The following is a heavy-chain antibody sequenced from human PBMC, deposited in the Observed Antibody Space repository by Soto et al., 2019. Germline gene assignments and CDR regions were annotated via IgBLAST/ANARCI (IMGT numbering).Heavy chain of an antibody. D-gene: IGHD5-12*01. Sequence: SVKVSCKASGGTFSSYAISWVRQAPGQGLEWMGGIIPIFGTTNYAQKFQGRVTITADESTSTAYMELSSLRSEDTAVYYCARWLQLDYYYYGMDVWGQGTTVTVS. V-gene: IGHV1-69*13. CDR1: GGTFSSYA. CDR3: ARWLQLDYYYYGMDV. CDR2: IIPIFGTT. J-gene: IGHJ6*02.